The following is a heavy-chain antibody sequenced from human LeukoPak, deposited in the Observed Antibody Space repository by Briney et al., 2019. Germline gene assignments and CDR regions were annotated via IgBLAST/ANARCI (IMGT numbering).Heavy chain of an antibody. CDR1: GFTFSSYA. CDR2: FSNSGGST. CDR3: AKETSSSFDY. Sequence: GGSLRLSCAASGFTFSSYAMNWVRQAPGKGLEWVSGFSNSGGSTYYADSVKGRFTISRDNSKNTLYLQMNSLRAEDTAVYYCAKETSSSFDYWGQGTLVTVSS. V-gene: IGHV3-23*01. J-gene: IGHJ4*02. D-gene: IGHD6-6*01.